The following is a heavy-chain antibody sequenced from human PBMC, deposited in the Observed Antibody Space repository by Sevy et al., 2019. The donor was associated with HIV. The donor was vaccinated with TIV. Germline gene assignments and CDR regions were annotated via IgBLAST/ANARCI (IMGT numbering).Heavy chain of an antibody. D-gene: IGHD6-13*01. CDR2: IRYDGSNK. CDR1: GFTFSSYG. V-gene: IGHV3-30*02. Sequence: GGSLRLSCAASGFTFSSYGMHWVRQAPGKGLEWVAFIRYDGSNKYYADSVKGRFTISRDNSKNTLYLQMNSLRAEDTAVYYCARFKPTAAGNYGMDVWGQGTTVTVSS. J-gene: IGHJ6*02. CDR3: ARFKPTAAGNYGMDV.